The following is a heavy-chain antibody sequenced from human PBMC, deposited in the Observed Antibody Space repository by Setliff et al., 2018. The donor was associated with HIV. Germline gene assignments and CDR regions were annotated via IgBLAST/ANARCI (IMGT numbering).Heavy chain of an antibody. V-gene: IGHV1-2*02. CDR1: GYTLSELS. J-gene: IGHJ4*02. D-gene: IGHD1-26*01. CDR2: INPNTGAT. CDR3: ARGPVGGTVDY. Sequence: GASVKVSCKVSGYTLSELSIHWVRQAPGKGLEWMGWINPNTGATNYAQTFQGRVTVTRDTSIRTAYMDLSSLRSDDTALYYCARGPVGGTVDYWGQGTLVTVSS.